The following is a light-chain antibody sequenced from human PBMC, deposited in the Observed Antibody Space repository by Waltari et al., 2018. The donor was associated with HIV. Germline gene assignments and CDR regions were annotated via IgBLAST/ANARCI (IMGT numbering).Light chain of an antibody. CDR1: QDIDNY. J-gene: IGKJ4*01. CDR2: AAS. CDR3: QQYKSYPLT. Sequence: DIHITQSPSSLSASVGDKIHITCRANQDIDNYLVWFQQQPGKAPRSLIYAASSLQSRVPSKFSGSGSGTDFTLTISSLQPEDFANYYCQQYKSYPLTFGGGTKVEMK. V-gene: IGKV1-16*02.